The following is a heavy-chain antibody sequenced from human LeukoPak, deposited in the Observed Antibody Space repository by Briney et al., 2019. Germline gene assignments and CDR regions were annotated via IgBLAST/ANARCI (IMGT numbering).Heavy chain of an antibody. V-gene: IGHV3-23*01. CDR1: GFTFTSYS. CDR2: ISGGGGST. J-gene: IGHJ6*02. Sequence: PGVSLRLSCAASGFTFTSYSMNWVRQAPGKGLEWVSTISGGGGSTYYADSVKGRFTISRDNSKNTLYLQMNSLRAEDTAVYYCASHNTYDFWTIYYYYGMDVWGQGTTVTVSS. CDR3: ASHNTYDFWTIYYYYGMDV. D-gene: IGHD3-3*01.